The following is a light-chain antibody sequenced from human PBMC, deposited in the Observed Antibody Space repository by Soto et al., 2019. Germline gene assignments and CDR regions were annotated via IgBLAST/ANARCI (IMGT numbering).Light chain of an antibody. V-gene: IGKV1-39*01. CDR3: QQSSNIPYT. Sequence: DIQMTQYPSSMSASVGDRVTITCRASQTISTYLNWYQQNPGKAPKLLIYAASSLQSGVPSRFSGSGSGTDFTLTISSLQPEDFATYYCQQSSNIPYTFGQGTKLEIK. CDR1: QTISTY. CDR2: AAS. J-gene: IGKJ2*01.